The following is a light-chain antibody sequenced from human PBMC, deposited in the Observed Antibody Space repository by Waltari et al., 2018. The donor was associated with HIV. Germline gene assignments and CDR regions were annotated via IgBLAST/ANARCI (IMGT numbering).Light chain of an antibody. CDR1: QSVSSTY. CDR3: QQYGGTRGT. Sequence: DIVLTQSPGTLFLSPGERATLSCRASQSVSSTYLAWYQQKPGQAPRLLIYGASVRASGIPDRFSGSGSGTDFTLTISRLEPEDLAVYYCQQYGGTRGTFGQGTKVEIK. J-gene: IGKJ1*01. CDR2: GAS. V-gene: IGKV3-20*01.